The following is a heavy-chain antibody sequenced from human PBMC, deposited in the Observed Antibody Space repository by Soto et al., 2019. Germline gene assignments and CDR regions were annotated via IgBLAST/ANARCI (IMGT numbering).Heavy chain of an antibody. CDR2: INHSGTI. D-gene: IGHD2-21*02. J-gene: IGHJ6*02. Sequence: SETPSLTCAVYGGSFSGYYWTWIRQPPGKGLEWIGEINHSGTINFNPSLKSRLTISLDTSKKHFSLKLSSVTDADTAAYYCARADRTLVTSYSLDVWGQGTTVTVSS. V-gene: IGHV4-34*01. CDR3: ARADRTLVTSYSLDV. CDR1: GGSFSGYY.